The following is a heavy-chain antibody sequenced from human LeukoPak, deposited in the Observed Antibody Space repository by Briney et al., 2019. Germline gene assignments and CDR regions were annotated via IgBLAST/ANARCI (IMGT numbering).Heavy chain of an antibody. CDR1: RFTFSSYA. J-gene: IGHJ4*02. CDR3: ARSPIYDILTLDY. CDR2: ISYDGSNK. V-gene: IGHV3-30*04. Sequence: GGSLRLSCAASRFTFSSYAMHWVSQAPGKGLEWVAVISYDGSNKYYADSVKGRFTISRDNSKNTLYLQMNSLRAEDTAVYYCARSPIYDILTLDYWGQGTLLTVSS. D-gene: IGHD3-9*01.